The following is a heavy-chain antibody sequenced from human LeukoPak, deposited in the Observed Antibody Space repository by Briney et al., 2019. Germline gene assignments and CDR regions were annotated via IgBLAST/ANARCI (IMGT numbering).Heavy chain of an antibody. D-gene: IGHD2-15*01. Sequence: SETLSLTCAVYGGSFSGYYWSWIRQPPGEGLEWIGEINHSGSTNYNPSLKSRVTISVDTSKNQFSLKLSSVTAADTAVYYCARGDCSGGSCYFARRFEYFQHWGQGTLVTVSS. V-gene: IGHV4-34*01. CDR1: GGSFSGYY. CDR2: INHSGST. J-gene: IGHJ1*01. CDR3: ARGDCSGGSCYFARRFEYFQH.